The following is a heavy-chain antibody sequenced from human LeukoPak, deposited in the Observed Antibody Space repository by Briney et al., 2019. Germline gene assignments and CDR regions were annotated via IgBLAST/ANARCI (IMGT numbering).Heavy chain of an antibody. Sequence: GGSLRLSCAASGFTFDDYAMHWVRQAPGKGLEWVSGISWNSGGIGYADSVKGRFTISRDNAKNSLYLQMNSLRAEDTALYYCAKETAAKYHYYYYGMDVWGQGTTVTVSS. D-gene: IGHD6-25*01. CDR1: GFTFDDYA. J-gene: IGHJ6*02. CDR3: AKETAAKYHYYYYGMDV. V-gene: IGHV3-9*01. CDR2: ISWNSGGI.